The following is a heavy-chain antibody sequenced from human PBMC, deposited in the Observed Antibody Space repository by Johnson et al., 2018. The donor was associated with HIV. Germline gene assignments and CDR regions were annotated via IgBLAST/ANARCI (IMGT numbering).Heavy chain of an antibody. CDR3: ARELEIAQGLDAFDI. J-gene: IGHJ3*02. D-gene: IGHD5-24*01. V-gene: IGHV3-7*01. CDR2: IKQDGSEK. CDR1: GFTFRSYW. Sequence: VQLVESGGGLVQPGGSLRISCAASGFTFRSYWMSWVRQAPGKGLEWVANIKQDGSEKYYVDSVKGRFTISRDNAKNSLYLQMNSLRAEDTAVYYRARELEIAQGLDAFDIWGQGKMVTVSS.